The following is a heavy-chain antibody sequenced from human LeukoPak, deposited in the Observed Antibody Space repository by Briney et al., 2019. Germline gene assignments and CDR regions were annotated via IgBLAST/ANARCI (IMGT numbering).Heavy chain of an antibody. V-gene: IGHV4-34*01. CDR2: INHSGST. D-gene: IGHD3-3*01. CDR1: GVTFSGYN. Sequence: ASGTLCLSCAVYGVTFSGYNRSWIRQPPGKGLEWVGEINHSGSTNYNPSLKSRVTISVDTSKNQFSLKLRSVTAADTAVYYSARGSSYYDFWSGPRAYDYYYIDVWGKGTTVTVSS. CDR3: ARGSSYYDFWSGPRAYDYYYIDV. J-gene: IGHJ6*03.